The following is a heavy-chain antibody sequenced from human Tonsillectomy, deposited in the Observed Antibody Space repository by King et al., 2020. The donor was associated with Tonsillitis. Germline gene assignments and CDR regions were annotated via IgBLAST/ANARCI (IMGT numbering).Heavy chain of an antibody. CDR1: GFTFSTYS. Sequence: VQLVESGGDLVQPGRSLRLSCAASGFTFSTYSMNWVRQAPGKGLEWVSYISSSSSTIYYADSLKGRFTISRDNAKNSLYLQMSSLRDEDTAVYYCARGMFTFGGVIARFDYWGPGTLVTVSS. D-gene: IGHD3-16*02. CDR3: ARGMFTFGGVIARFDY. J-gene: IGHJ4*02. CDR2: ISSSSSTI. V-gene: IGHV3-48*02.